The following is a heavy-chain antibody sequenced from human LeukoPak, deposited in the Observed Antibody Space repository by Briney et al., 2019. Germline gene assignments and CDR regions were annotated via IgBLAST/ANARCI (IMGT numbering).Heavy chain of an antibody. CDR3: ARRDRTHQIYFYYYLDV. V-gene: IGHV3-23*01. J-gene: IGHJ6*03. CDR2: ISDSGSPT. CDR1: GFTFSSYA. Sequence: QPGGSLRLSCAASGFTFSSYAMSWVRQAPGKGLEWVSGISDSGSPTYYADSVRGRFTVSRDNSKNTLYLEMNSLRAEDSAVYYCARRDRTHQIYFYYYLDVWGEGTTVTVSS. D-gene: IGHD5-24*01.